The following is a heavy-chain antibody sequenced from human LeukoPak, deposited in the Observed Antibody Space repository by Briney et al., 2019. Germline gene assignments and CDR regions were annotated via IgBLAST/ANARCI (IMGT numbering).Heavy chain of an antibody. CDR2: IKQDGSEK. V-gene: IGHV3-7*04. J-gene: IGHJ4*02. CDR1: GFSFSDYA. CDR3: ARAQFDS. Sequence: PGGSLRLSCAASGFSFSDYAMNWVRQAPGKGLEWVANIKQDGSEKYYVDSVKGRFTISRDNAKNSLYLQMNSLRAEDTAVYYCARAQFDSWGQGTLVTVSS.